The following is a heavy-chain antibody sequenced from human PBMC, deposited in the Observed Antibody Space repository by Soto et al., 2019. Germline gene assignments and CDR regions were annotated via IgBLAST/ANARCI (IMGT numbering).Heavy chain of an antibody. V-gene: IGHV3-23*01. J-gene: IGHJ4*02. CDR3: ARGREEYSSDWFDN. CDR1: GFTFSSYA. Sequence: PGGSLRLSCAASGFTFSSYAMTWVRQAPGKGLEWVSGISGNGRTTYYTDSVKGRFTIARDKPKNTLYLQMNSLRVEDTAEYYCARGREEYSSDWFDNWGQGTLVTVSS. D-gene: IGHD6-19*01. CDR2: ISGNGRTT.